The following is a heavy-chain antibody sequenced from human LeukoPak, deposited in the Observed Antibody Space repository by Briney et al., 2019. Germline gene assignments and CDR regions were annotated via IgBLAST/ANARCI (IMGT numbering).Heavy chain of an antibody. J-gene: IGHJ3*02. CDR1: GGSISSYY. CDR2: IYYSGST. CDR3: ARVHPPPSYDFWSGYNRGVAFDI. D-gene: IGHD3-3*01. Sequence: SETLSLTCTVSGGSISSYYWSWIRQPPGKGLEWIGYIYYSGSTNYNPSLKSRVTISVDTSKNQFSLKLSSVTAADTAVYYCARVHPPPSYDFWSGYNRGVAFDIWGQGTMVTVSS. V-gene: IGHV4-59*01.